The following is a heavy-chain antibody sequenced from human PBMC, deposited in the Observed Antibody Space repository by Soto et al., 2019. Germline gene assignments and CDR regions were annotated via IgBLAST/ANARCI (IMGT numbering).Heavy chain of an antibody. D-gene: IGHD2-15*01. CDR1: GFTFSSYW. Sequence: PGGSLRLSCAASGFTFSSYWMSWVRQAPGKWLEWVANIKQDGSEKYYVDSVKGRFTISRDNAKNSLYLQMNSLRAEDTAVYYCARDLARIHPDYWGQGTLVNVSS. J-gene: IGHJ4*02. CDR2: IKQDGSEK. V-gene: IGHV3-7*01. CDR3: ARDLARIHPDY.